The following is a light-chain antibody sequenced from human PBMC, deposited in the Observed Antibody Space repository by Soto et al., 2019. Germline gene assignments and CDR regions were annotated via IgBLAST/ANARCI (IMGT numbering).Light chain of an antibody. V-gene: IGLV2-14*01. CDR1: SSDVGGYNY. CDR3: SSYTSSRTLV. Sequence: QSALTQPASVSGSRGQSITISFTGTSSDVGGYNYVSWYQQHPGKAPKLMIYEVINRPSGVSNRFSGSKYGNTASLTICGLKAEDEADYYCSSYTSSRTLVFGGGTKLTVL. CDR2: EVI. J-gene: IGLJ2*01.